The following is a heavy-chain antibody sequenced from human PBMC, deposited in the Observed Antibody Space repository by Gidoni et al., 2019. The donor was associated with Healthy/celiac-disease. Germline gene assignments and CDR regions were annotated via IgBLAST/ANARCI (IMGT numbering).Heavy chain of an antibody. CDR2: IYPGDSDT. CDR1: GSRFTSYR. J-gene: IGHJ4*02. V-gene: IGHV5-51*01. CDR3: ARLGVVAADPDY. D-gene: IGHD2-15*01. Sequence: EVQLVQSGAAVKKPGVSLQISCKGSGSRFTSYRTGWVRQMPGKGLEWMGIIYPGDSDTRYSPSFQGQVTISADKSISTAYLQWSSLKASDTAMYYCARLGVVAADPDYWGQGTLVTVSS.